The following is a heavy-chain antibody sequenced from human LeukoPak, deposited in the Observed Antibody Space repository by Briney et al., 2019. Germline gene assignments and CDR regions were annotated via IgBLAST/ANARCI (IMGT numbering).Heavy chain of an antibody. CDR3: AKDHGLINAFDI. Sequence: GGSLRLSCTISGFTISSYAMSWVRQAPGKGLEWVSAISGSGGSTYYADSVKGRFTISRDNSKNTLYLQMNSLRAEDTAVYYCAKDHGLINAFDIWGQGTMVTVSS. CDR2: ISGSGGST. J-gene: IGHJ3*02. D-gene: IGHD3-22*01. V-gene: IGHV3-23*01. CDR1: GFTISSYA.